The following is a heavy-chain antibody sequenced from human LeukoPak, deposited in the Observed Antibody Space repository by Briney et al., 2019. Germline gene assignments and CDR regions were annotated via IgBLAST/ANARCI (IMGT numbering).Heavy chain of an antibody. CDR2: IYTSGST. D-gene: IGHD5-12*01. V-gene: IGHV4-61*02. Sequence: SETLSLTCTVSGDSITSGTYYWTWIRQPAGKGLEWIGRIYTSGSTNYNPSLKSRVTISVDTSKNQFSLKLSSVTAADTAVYYCYDYPDYWGQGTLVTVSS. CDR3: YDYPDY. CDR1: GDSITSGTYY. J-gene: IGHJ4*02.